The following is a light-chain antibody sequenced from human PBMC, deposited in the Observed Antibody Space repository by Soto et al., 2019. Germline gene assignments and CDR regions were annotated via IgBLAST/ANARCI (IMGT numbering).Light chain of an antibody. CDR3: QKYNSAPRT. V-gene: IGKV1-27*01. J-gene: IGKJ3*01. Sequence: DIQMTQSPSSLSASVGDRVTITCRASQGISNYLAWYQQKPGKVPKLLIYAASTLQSGVPSRFSGSGSGTDFTLTISGLQPEDVATYYSQKYNSAPRTFGPGT. CDR1: QGISNY. CDR2: AAS.